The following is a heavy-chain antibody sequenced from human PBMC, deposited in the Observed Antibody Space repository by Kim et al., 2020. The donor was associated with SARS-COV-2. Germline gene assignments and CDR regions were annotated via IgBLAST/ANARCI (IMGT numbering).Heavy chain of an antibody. D-gene: IGHD2-15*01. Sequence: ASVKVSCKASGYTFTSYYMHWVRQAPGQGLEWMGIINPSGGSTSYAQKFQGRVTMTRDTSTSTVYMELSSLRSEDTAVYYCAREHLSQGNYCSGGSCYMISSGMDVWGQGTTVTVSS. V-gene: IGHV1-46*01. CDR3: AREHLSQGNYCSGGSCYMISSGMDV. J-gene: IGHJ6*02. CDR1: GYTFTSYY. CDR2: INPSGGST.